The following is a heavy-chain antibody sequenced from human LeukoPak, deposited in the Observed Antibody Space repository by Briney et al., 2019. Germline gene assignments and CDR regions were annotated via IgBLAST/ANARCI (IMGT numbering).Heavy chain of an antibody. CDR3: ARDSRILTGYWAFDI. CDR2: IKQDGSEK. CDR1: GFTFSSYW. J-gene: IGHJ3*02. Sequence: GGSLRLSCAASGFTFSSYWMSWVRQAPGKGLEWVANIKQDGSEKDYVDSVKGRFTISRDNAKNSLYLQMNSLRAEDTAVYHCARDSRILTGYWAFDIWGQGTRVTVSS. D-gene: IGHD3-9*01. V-gene: IGHV3-7*01.